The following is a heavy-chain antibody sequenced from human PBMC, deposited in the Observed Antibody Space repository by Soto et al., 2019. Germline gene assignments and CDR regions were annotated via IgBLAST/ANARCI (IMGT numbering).Heavy chain of an antibody. Sequence: SLRLSCAASGFTFSSYSMNWVRQAPGKGLEWVSYISSSSSTIYYADSVKGRFTISRDNAKNSLYLQMNSLRDEDTAVYYCARDPGQEILYYYGMDVWGQGTTVTVSS. CDR1: GFTFSSYS. CDR3: ARDPGQEILYYYGMDV. J-gene: IGHJ6*02. CDR2: ISSSSSTI. V-gene: IGHV3-48*02.